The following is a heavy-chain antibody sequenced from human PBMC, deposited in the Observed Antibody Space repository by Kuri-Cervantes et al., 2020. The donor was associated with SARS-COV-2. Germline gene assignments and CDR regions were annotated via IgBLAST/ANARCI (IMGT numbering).Heavy chain of an antibody. D-gene: IGHD5/OR15-5a*01. CDR1: GGTFSSDG. CDR3: ARDQIPVSPTDYQYGLDV. V-gene: IGHV1-69*06. Sequence: VKVSCKASGGTFSSDGINWVRQAPGQGLEWMGGVIPIFATTNYAQKFQGRVTITADKSTSTAYMELSNLQSEDTAVYYCARDQIPVSPTDYQYGLDVWGQGTTVTVSS. CDR2: VIPIFATT. J-gene: IGHJ6*02.